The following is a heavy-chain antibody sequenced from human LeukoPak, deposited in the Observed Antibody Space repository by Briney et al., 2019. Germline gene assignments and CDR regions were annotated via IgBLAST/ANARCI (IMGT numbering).Heavy chain of an antibody. V-gene: IGHV1-69*04. J-gene: IGHJ5*02. CDR3: ARYCSITSCSAVWFDP. CDR2: IIPIFGIA. D-gene: IGHD2-2*01. Sequence: ASVNVSCRASGGTFSSYAISWVRQAPGQGLEWMGRIIPIFGIANYAQKFQGRLTIRADKSTSTAYMELSSLRSEDTAVYYCARYCSITSCSAVWFDPWGQGTLVTVSS. CDR1: GGTFSSYA.